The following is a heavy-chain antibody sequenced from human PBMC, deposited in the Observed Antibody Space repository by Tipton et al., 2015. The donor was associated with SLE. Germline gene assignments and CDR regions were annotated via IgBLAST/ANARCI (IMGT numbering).Heavy chain of an antibody. CDR1: GGSISSSKYY. CDR2: IYSSGST. CDR3: ARGGASVLIRNCYFDY. J-gene: IGHJ4*02. D-gene: IGHD2-8*01. Sequence: TLSLTCTVSGGSISSSKYYWGWIRQPPGKGLEWIGSIYSSGSTYYNPSLKSRVSISVDTSKNRFFLNLRSVTAADTAVYFCARGGASVLIRNCYFDYWGQGSLVTVSS. V-gene: IGHV4-39*07.